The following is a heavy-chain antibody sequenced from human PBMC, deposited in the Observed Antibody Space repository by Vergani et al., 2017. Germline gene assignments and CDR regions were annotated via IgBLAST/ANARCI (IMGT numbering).Heavy chain of an antibody. Sequence: VQLVESGGGVVQPGGSLRLSCAASGFTFSSYAMSWVRQAPGKGLEWVSAISGSGGSTYYADSVKGRFTISRDNAKNSLYLQMNSLRAEDTAVYYCARGPAYYYDSSGYYPFDYWGQGTLVTVSS. CDR3: ARGPAYYYDSSGYYPFDY. CDR1: GFTFSSYA. V-gene: IGHV3-23*04. J-gene: IGHJ4*02. CDR2: ISGSGGST. D-gene: IGHD3-22*01.